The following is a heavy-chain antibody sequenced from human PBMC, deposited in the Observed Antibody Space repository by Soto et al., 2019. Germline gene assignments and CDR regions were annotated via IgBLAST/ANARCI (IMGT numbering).Heavy chain of an antibody. CDR3: AKGIAVAAHDRFQKTPRNWFDP. J-gene: IGHJ5*02. CDR2: ISYDGSNK. CDR1: GFTFSSYG. D-gene: IGHD6-19*01. Sequence: QVQLVESGGGVVQTGRSLRLSCAASGFTFSSYGMHWVRQAPGKGLEWVAVISYDGSNKYYADSVKGRFTISRDNSKNTLYLQMNSLRAEDTAVYYCAKGIAVAAHDRFQKTPRNWFDPWGQGTLVTVSS. V-gene: IGHV3-30*18.